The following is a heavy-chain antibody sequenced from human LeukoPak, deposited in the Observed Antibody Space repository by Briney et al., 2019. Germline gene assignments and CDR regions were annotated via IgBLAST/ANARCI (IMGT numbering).Heavy chain of an antibody. CDR3: ARGPVYLPPIAAAGTIYYYYYMDV. D-gene: IGHD6-13*01. Sequence: ASVKVSCKASGGTFSSYAISWVRQAPGQGLEWMGGIIPIFGTENYAQNFQGRVTMTADESTSTAYMELSSLRSEDTAVYYCARGPVYLPPIAAAGTIYYYYYMDVWGNGTTVTVSS. CDR2: IIPIFGTE. J-gene: IGHJ6*03. CDR1: GGTFSSYA. V-gene: IGHV1-69*13.